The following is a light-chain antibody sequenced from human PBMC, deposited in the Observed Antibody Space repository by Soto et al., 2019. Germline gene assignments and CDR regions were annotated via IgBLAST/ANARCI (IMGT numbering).Light chain of an antibody. CDR1: SSNIGAGFD. V-gene: IGLV1-40*01. J-gene: IGLJ3*02. Sequence: QSVLTQPPSVSGAPGQRVTISCTGSSSNIGAGFDVHWYQHLPGAAPKLLIYGNYNRPSGVPDRFSGSKSGSSASLAIAGLQAEDEADYYCQSYDSSLSGSRVIGGGTKLTVL. CDR3: QSYDSSLSGSRV. CDR2: GNY.